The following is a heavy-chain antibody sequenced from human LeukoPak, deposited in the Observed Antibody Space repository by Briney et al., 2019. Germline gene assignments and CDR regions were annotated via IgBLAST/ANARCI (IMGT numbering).Heavy chain of an antibody. CDR3: AREHDYSNYVPWFDP. D-gene: IGHD4-11*01. J-gene: IGHJ5*02. V-gene: IGHV4-59*11. Sequence: SSETLSLTCTVSGGSISSHYWSWIRQPPGKGLEWIGYIYYSGSTNYNPSLKSRVTISVDTSKNQFSPKLSSVTAADTAVYYCAREHDYSNYVPWFDPWGQGTLVTVSS. CDR2: IYYSGST. CDR1: GGSISSHY.